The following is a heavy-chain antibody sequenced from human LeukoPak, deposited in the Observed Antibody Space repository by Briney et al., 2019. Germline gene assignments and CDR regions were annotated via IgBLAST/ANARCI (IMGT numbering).Heavy chain of an antibody. CDR3: ARDPGHFSGSWLDY. Sequence: SVKVSCKASGGTFSSYAISWVRQASGQGLEWMGRIIPILGIANYAQKFQGRVTITADKSTSTAYMELSSLRSEDTAVYYCARDPGHFSGSWLDYWGQGTLVTVSS. D-gene: IGHD1-26*01. J-gene: IGHJ4*02. V-gene: IGHV1-69*04. CDR1: GGTFSSYA. CDR2: IIPILGIA.